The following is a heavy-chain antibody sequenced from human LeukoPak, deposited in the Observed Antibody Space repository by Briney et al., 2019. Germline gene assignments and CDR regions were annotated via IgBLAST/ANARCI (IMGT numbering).Heavy chain of an antibody. CDR3: ARQGSWSGTLDY. CDR1: GYSISSGYY. J-gene: IGHJ4*02. CDR2: IYHSGST. Sequence: SETLSLTCAVSGYSISSGYYWGWIRQPPGKGLEWIGSIYHSGSTYYNPSLKSRVTISVDTSKNQLSLKLTSVTAADTAVYYCARQGSWSGTLDYWGQGTRVTVSS. V-gene: IGHV4-38-2*01. D-gene: IGHD1-1*01.